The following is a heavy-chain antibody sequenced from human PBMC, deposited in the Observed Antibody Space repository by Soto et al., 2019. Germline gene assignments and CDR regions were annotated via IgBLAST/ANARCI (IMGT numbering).Heavy chain of an antibody. CDR2: INHSGST. Sequence: SETLSLTCAVYGGSFSGYYWSWIRQPPGKGLEWIGEINHSGSTNYNPSLKSRVTISVDTSKNQFSLKLSSVTAADTAVYYCARVPLPDYDFWSGYYRGRANWFDPWGQGTLVTVSS. V-gene: IGHV4-34*01. J-gene: IGHJ5*02. D-gene: IGHD3-3*01. CDR1: GGSFSGYY. CDR3: ARVPLPDYDFWSGYYRGRANWFDP.